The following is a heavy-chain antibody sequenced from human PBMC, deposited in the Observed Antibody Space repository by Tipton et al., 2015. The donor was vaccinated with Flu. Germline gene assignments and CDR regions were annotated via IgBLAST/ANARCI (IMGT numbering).Heavy chain of an antibody. CDR2: ISWDGGST. V-gene: IGHV3-43*01. CDR1: GFTFDDYT. D-gene: IGHD6-13*01. CDR3: AKARDSLVIQPFDY. Sequence: SLRLSCAASGFTFDDYTMHWVRQAPGKGLEWVSLISWDGGSTYYADSVKGRFTISRDNSKNSLYLQMNSLRTEDTALYYCAKARDSLVIQPFDYWGQGTLVTGSP. J-gene: IGHJ4*02.